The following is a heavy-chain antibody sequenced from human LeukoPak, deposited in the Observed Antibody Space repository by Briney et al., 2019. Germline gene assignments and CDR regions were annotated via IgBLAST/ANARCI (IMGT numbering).Heavy chain of an antibody. CDR2: ISYDGSNK. Sequence: GRSLRLSCAASGFTFSSNAMHWVRQAPGKGLEWVAVISYDGSNKQYADSVKGRFTISRDNSKNTVYLQMNGLRTEDTAVYYCAKDYCASTSCPCDYWGQGTLVTVSS. V-gene: IGHV3-30*18. CDR3: AKDYCASTSCPCDY. D-gene: IGHD2-2*01. CDR1: GFTFSSNA. J-gene: IGHJ4*02.